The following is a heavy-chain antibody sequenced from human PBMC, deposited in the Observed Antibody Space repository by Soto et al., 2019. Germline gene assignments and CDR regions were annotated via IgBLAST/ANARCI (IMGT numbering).Heavy chain of an antibody. Sequence: EVQLLESGGGLVQPGGSLRLSCAASGFTFSSYAMSWVRQAPGKGLEWVSAISGSGGSTYYADSVKGRFTISRDNSKNTLYLQMNSLRAEDTAVYYCAIPHSGSYPPYYYYGMDVWGQGTTVTVSS. CDR3: AIPHSGSYPPYYYYGMDV. CDR1: GFTFSSYA. J-gene: IGHJ6*02. V-gene: IGHV3-23*01. D-gene: IGHD3-10*01. CDR2: ISGSGGST.